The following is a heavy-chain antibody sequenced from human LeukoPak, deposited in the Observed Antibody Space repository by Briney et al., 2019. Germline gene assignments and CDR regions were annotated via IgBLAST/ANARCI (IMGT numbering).Heavy chain of an antibody. Sequence: PGGSLRLSCAASGFTFGSYWMHWVRQAPGKGLVWVSRINTDGYSTSYADSVKGRFTISRDNAKNTLYLQMNSLRAEDTAVYYCARGNVVVAGTGYYYYMDVWGKGTTVTVSS. CDR1: GFTFGSYW. CDR2: INTDGYST. D-gene: IGHD2-15*01. V-gene: IGHV3-74*01. CDR3: ARGNVVVAGTGYYYYMDV. J-gene: IGHJ6*03.